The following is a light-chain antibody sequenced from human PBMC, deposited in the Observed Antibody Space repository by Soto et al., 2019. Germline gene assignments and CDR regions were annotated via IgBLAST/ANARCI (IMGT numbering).Light chain of an antibody. CDR3: QQRNVWPTIT. CDR2: DST. Sequence: VLTQSPATRSLSPGERATLSCRASQSIHTSLAWYQQKPGQPPRLVVYDSTLRANGVPDRFGGSRSGTEFTLTINNLETEDFAVYYCQQRNVWPTITFCQGTRLEIK. J-gene: IGKJ5*01. V-gene: IGKV3-11*01. CDR1: QSIHTS.